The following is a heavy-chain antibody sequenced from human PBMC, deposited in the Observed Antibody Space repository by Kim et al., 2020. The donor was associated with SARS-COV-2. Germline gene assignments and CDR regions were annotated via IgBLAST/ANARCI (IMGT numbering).Heavy chain of an antibody. V-gene: IGHV3-33*01. J-gene: IGHJ4*02. CDR3: ARNAGSGIYYLYYFDY. D-gene: IGHD3-10*01. CDR1: GFTFSSYG. Sequence: GGSLRLSCAASGFTFSSYGMHWVRQAPGKGLEWVAVIWYDGSNKYYADSVKGRFTISRDNSKKTLYLQMNSRRAEDTAVYYCARNAGSGIYYLYYFDYWGQGTLVTVSS. CDR2: IWYDGSNK.